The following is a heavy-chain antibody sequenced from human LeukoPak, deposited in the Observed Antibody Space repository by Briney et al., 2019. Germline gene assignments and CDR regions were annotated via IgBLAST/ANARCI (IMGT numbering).Heavy chain of an antibody. V-gene: IGHV1-2*02. CDR3: AVVGIVVVVAATGGDFSYNWFDP. J-gene: IGHJ5*02. Sequence: ASVKVSCKASGYTFTGYYMHWVRQAPGQGLEWMGWINPNSGGTNYAQKFQGRVTMTRDTSISTAYMELSRLRSDDTAVYYCAVVGIVVVVAATGGDFSYNWFDPWGQGTLVTVSS. CDR1: GYTFTGYY. D-gene: IGHD2-15*01. CDR2: INPNSGGT.